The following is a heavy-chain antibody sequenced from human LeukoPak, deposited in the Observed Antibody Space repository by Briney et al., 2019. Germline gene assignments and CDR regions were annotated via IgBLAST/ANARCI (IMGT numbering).Heavy chain of an antibody. CDR2: IYYSGST. Sequence: SETLSLTCTVSGASFSSSTYYWGWIRQPPGKGLEWIGSIYYSGSTYYNPSLKSRVTMSVDTSKIQFSLKLSSVSAADTAVYYCARHAGGISATGTRPFDYWCQGTLVTVAS. V-gene: IGHV4-39*01. D-gene: IGHD6-13*01. J-gene: IGHJ4*02. CDR1: GASFSSSTYY. CDR3: ARHAGGISATGTRPFDY.